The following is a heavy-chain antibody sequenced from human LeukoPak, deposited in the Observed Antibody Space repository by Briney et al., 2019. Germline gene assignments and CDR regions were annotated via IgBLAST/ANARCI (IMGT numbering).Heavy chain of an antibody. D-gene: IGHD4-17*01. CDR1: GFSLSTRGVD. V-gene: IGHV2-5*02. J-gene: IGHJ4*02. CDR2: IYWDDNK. CDR3: AHRGPSVTTYDY. Sequence: SGRTLVKPTQTLTLTCTFSGFSLSTRGVDVGWIRQPPGKALEWLALIYWDDNKRYSPSLNSRLTLTKDTSKNQVVLTMTNMDPLDTGTYHCAHRGPSVTTYDYWGQGTLVTVSS.